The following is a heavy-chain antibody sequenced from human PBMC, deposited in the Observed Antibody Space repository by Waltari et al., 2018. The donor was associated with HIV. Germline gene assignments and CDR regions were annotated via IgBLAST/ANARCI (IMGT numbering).Heavy chain of an antibody. CDR1: GFTFSHYW. J-gene: IGHJ6*02. CDR3: ARDLKDYDFWSPVDV. Sequence: EVQLVESGGGLVQPGGSLRLSCAASGFTFSHYWMTWVRQAPGKGLEWLANIKQDGSEKYYADSVKGRFTVSRDNNKKSLYLQMSSLRAEDTAVYYCARDLKDYDFWSPVDVWGQGTTVTVSS. D-gene: IGHD3-3*01. V-gene: IGHV3-7*01. CDR2: IKQDGSEK.